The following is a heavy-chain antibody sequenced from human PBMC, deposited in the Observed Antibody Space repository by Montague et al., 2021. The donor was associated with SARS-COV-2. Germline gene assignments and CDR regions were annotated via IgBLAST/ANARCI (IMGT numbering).Heavy chain of an antibody. D-gene: IGHD4-23*01. CDR2: IYYSGST. CDR1: GGSISSDGYY. CDR3: ASTYGGNLGYYYYYMDV. J-gene: IGHJ6*03. V-gene: IGHV4-31*03. Sequence: TLSLTCTVSGGSISSDGYYWSWIRQHPGKGLEWIGYIYYSGSTYYNPSLKSRVTISVDTSKNQFSLKLSSVTAVDTAVYYCASTYGGNLGYYYYYMDVWGKGTTVTVSS.